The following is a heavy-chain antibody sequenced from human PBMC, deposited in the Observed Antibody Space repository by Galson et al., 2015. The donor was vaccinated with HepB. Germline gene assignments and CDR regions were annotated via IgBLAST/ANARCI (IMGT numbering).Heavy chain of an antibody. Sequence: SLRLSCAASGFIFGSYWMSWVRQAPGKGLEWVANIKLDGSDKYYVDSVKGRFTIFRDNAKNSLYLQMNNLRAEDTAIYYCAKDDAGIGMSYWGRGTLVTVFS. V-gene: IGHV3-7*03. CDR2: IKLDGSDK. D-gene: IGHD6-13*01. J-gene: IGHJ4*02. CDR3: AKDDAGIGMSY. CDR1: GFIFGSYW.